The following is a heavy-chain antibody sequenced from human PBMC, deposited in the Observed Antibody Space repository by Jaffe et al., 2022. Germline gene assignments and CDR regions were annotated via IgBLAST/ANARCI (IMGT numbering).Heavy chain of an antibody. Sequence: QVQLQESGPGLVKPSGTLSLTCAVSGGSISSSNWWSWIRQPPGKGLEWIGEIYHSGSTNYNPSLKSRVTISVDKSKNQFSLKLSSVTAADTAVYYCARNNYDILTGYAFDYWGQGTLVTVSS. CDR3: ARNNYDILTGYAFDY. V-gene: IGHV4-4*02. CDR2: IYHSGST. D-gene: IGHD3-9*01. CDR1: GGSISSSNW. J-gene: IGHJ4*02.